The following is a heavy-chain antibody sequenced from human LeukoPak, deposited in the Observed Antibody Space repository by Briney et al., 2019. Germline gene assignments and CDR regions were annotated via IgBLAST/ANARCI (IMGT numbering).Heavy chain of an antibody. D-gene: IGHD3-22*01. CDR3: ARHMGTSSSGYCPY. CDR2: IYYSGST. V-gene: IGHV4-59*08. CDR1: GGSISSYY. J-gene: IGHJ4*02. Sequence: PSETLSLTCAVSGGSISSYYWSWIRQPPGKGLEWIGDIYYSGSTNYNPSLKSRVTISVDTSKNQFSLILSSVTAADTAVYYCARHMGTSSSGYCPYWGEESIVIVSS.